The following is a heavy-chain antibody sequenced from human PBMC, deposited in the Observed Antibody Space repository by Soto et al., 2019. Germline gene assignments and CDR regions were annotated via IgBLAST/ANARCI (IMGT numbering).Heavy chain of an antibody. CDR3: ARDDFYDSSANDAFDI. CDR1: GFSFNKYW. Sequence: HPGGSLRLSCAASGFSFNKYWMSWVRQAPGKGLEWVANIKEDGSKKYYVDSVKGRFTISRDNAKNSLFLQMNSLRAEDTAVYYCARDDFYDSSANDAFDIWGQGTMVTVSS. V-gene: IGHV3-7*05. CDR2: IKEDGSKK. J-gene: IGHJ3*02. D-gene: IGHD3-22*01.